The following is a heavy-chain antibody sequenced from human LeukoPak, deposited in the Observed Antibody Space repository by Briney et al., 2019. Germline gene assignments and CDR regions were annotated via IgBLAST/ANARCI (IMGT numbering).Heavy chain of an antibody. J-gene: IGHJ4*02. CDR2: ISGSNNYI. D-gene: IGHD6-13*01. Sequence: GGSLTLSCAASGFTFSSYNMNWVRQAPGKGLEWVSSISGSNNYIYYVDSVKGRFTISRDNAKKSLYLQMNSLRVEDTAVYYCARVGAAVGISNYFDYWGQGTLVTVSS. CDR1: GFTFSSYN. V-gene: IGHV3-21*01. CDR3: ARVGAAVGISNYFDY.